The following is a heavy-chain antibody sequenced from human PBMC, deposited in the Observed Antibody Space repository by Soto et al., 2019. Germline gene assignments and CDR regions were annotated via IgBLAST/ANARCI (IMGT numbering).Heavy chain of an antibody. J-gene: IGHJ5*02. Sequence: SVKVSCKASGGTFSSYAISWVRQAPGQGLEWMGGIIPIFGTANYAQKFQGRVTITADKSTSTAYMELSSLRSEDTAVYYCARDPGIRYNWNYARCRWFDPWGQGTLGTAPQ. V-gene: IGHV1-69*06. D-gene: IGHD1-7*01. CDR3: ARDPGIRYNWNYARCRWFDP. CDR1: GGTFSSYA. CDR2: IIPIFGTA.